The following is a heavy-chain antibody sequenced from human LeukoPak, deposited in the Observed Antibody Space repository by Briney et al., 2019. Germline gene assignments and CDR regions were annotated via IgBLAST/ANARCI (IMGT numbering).Heavy chain of an antibody. Sequence: GGSLRLSCAASGFSFTTCAINWVRQAPGKGLEWVSGISGGGDKAYYADSVNGRFTISRDNSKNTVSLQMTSLTAEDTALYYCAKDLALAGTGGGFDVWGRGTRVAVSS. V-gene: IGHV3-23*01. J-gene: IGHJ3*01. CDR1: GFSFTTCA. CDR2: ISGGGDKA. CDR3: AKDLALAGTGGGFDV. D-gene: IGHD6-19*01.